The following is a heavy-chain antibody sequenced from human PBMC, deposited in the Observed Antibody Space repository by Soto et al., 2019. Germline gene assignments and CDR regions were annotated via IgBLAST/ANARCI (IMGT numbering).Heavy chain of an antibody. CDR3: AAGGIAGTTSHSYYGMDV. D-gene: IGHD1-7*01. V-gene: IGHV4-30-4*01. CDR2: VYSSGRT. Sequence: QVQLQESGPGLVKPSQTLSLTCTVSGVSITSGDYNWSWLRQAPGKGLEWIGFVYSSGRTYSNPSLKGRLTMSAETPKNQFPLKVNSGTAADTAVYYCAAGGIAGTTSHSYYGMDVWGQGAPVAVS. CDR1: GVSITSGDYN. J-gene: IGHJ6*02.